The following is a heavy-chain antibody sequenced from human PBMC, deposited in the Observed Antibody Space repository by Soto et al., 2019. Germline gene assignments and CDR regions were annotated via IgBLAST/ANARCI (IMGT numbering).Heavy chain of an antibody. D-gene: IGHD6-6*01. CDR1: GGSISSYY. V-gene: IGHV4-59*01. CDR2: IYYSGST. Sequence: PSETLSLTFTVSGGSISSYYWSWIRQPPGKGLEWIGYIYYSGSTNYNPSLKSRVTISVDTSKNQFSLKLSSVTAADTAVYYCARHGGAARDYWGQGTLVTVSS. J-gene: IGHJ4*02. CDR3: ARHGGAARDY.